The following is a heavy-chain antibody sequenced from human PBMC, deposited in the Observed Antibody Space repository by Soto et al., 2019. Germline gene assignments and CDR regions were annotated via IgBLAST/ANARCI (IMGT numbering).Heavy chain of an antibody. CDR1: GGSFTSNNW. V-gene: IGHV4-4*02. J-gene: IGHJ4*02. Sequence: QVQLQESGPGLVKPSGTLSLTCAVSGGSFTSNNWWTWVRQPPGQGLEWIGEIYRTGSTNYNPSLKSRVTISLDTSENQFSLKVTSLTAADTAVYYCASRDPGTSGDYWGQGTLVTVSS. CDR2: IYRTGST. CDR3: ASRDPGTSGDY. D-gene: IGHD1-7*01.